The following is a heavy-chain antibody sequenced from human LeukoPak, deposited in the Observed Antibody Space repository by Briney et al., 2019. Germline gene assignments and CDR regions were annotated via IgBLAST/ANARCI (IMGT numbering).Heavy chain of an antibody. CDR1: GYTFTSYA. J-gene: IGHJ4*02. CDR3: ARGMYYYDSSGFDY. CDR2: INTNTGNP. V-gene: IGHV7-4-1*02. Sequence: ASVKVSCKASGYTFTSYAMNWVRQAPGQGLEWMGWINTNTGNPTYAQGFTGRFVFSLDTTVSTAYMQISSLKAEDTAVYYCARGMYYYDSSGFDYWGQGTLVTVSS. D-gene: IGHD3-22*01.